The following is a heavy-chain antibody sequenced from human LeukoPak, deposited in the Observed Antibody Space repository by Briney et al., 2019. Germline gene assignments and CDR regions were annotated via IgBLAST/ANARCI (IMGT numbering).Heavy chain of an antibody. D-gene: IGHD6-19*01. CDR2: IYHSGST. CDR1: GGSISSGGYY. V-gene: IGHV4-30-2*01. J-gene: IGHJ4*02. Sequence: SETLSLTCTVSGGSISSGGYYWSWIRQPPGKGLEWIGYIYHSGSTYYNPSLKSRVTISVDRSKNQFSLKLSSVTAADTAVYYCARARIAVAAAYFDYWGQGTPVTVSS. CDR3: ARARIAVAAAYFDY.